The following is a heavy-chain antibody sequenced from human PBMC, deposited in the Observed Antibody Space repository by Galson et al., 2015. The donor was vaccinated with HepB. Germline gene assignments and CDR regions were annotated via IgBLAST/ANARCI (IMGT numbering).Heavy chain of an antibody. V-gene: IGHV3-53*01. CDR2: IYGNSNT. J-gene: IGHJ4*02. CDR3: AQLGTGY. D-gene: IGHD7-27*01. CDR1: GFTVSSNY. Sequence: SLRLSCAASGFTVSSNYMNWVRQAPGTGLEWVSVIYGNSNTYYADSVKGRFAISRDNSKNTVYLQMNSLRAEDTAVYYCAQLGTGYWGQGTLVTVSS.